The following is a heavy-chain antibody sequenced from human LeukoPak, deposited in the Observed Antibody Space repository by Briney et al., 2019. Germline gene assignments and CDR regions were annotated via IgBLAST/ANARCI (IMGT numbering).Heavy chain of an antibody. CDR2: INHSGST. CDR3: ARGKRQWRTYNWFDP. V-gene: IGHV4-34*01. Sequence: SETLSLTCAVYGGSFSGYYWSWIRQPPGKGLEWIGEINHSGSTNYNPSLKSRVTISVETSKNKFSLKLSSVTAADTAVYYCARGKRQWRTYNWFDPWGQGTLVTVSS. CDR1: GGSFSGYY. D-gene: IGHD6-19*01. J-gene: IGHJ5*02.